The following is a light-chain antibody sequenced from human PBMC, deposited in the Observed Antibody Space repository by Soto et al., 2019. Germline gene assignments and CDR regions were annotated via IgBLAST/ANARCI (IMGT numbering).Light chain of an antibody. CDR2: KAS. Sequence: DIQMTQSPSTLSASVGDRVTITCRASQSISNWLAWYQQKPGKAPKLLIYKASSLESGVPARFSGSGSGTEFTLTISSLQADDFATYYCQQYNSYSSTFGQGTKLEI. V-gene: IGKV1-5*03. CDR3: QQYNSYSST. J-gene: IGKJ2*01. CDR1: QSISNW.